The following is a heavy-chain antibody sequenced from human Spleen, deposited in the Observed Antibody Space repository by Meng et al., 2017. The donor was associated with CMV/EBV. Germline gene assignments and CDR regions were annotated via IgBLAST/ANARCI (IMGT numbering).Heavy chain of an antibody. V-gene: IGHV3-23*01. Sequence: GGSLRLSCAASGFTFSSYAMSWVRQAPGKGLEWVSAFSSSGGSTYYADSVKGRFTISRDNSKNTLYLQMNSLRAEDTAVYYCAKEGYAWELPSYYGMDVWGQGTTVTVSS. D-gene: IGHD1-26*01. J-gene: IGHJ6*02. CDR2: FSSSGGST. CDR3: AKEGYAWELPSYYGMDV. CDR1: GFTFSSYA.